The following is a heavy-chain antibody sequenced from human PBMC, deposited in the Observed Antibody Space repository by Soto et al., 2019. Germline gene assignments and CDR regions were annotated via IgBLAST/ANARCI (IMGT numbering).Heavy chain of an antibody. CDR2: FDPEDGET. V-gene: IGHV1-24*01. J-gene: IGHJ6*03. CDR3: ATYRRTGRITIFGVVQTDYYYYYMDV. CDR1: GYTLTELS. Sequence: VASVKVSCEVSGYTLTELSMHWVRQAPGKGLEWMGGFDPEDGETIYAQKFQGRVTMTEDTSTDTAYMELSSLRSEDTAVYYCATYRRTGRITIFGVVQTDYYYYYMDVWGKGTTVTVSS. D-gene: IGHD3-3*01.